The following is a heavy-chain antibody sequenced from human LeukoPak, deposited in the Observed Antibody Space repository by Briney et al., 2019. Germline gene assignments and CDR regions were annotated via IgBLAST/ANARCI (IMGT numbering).Heavy chain of an antibody. J-gene: IGHJ5*02. CDR1: GDSVSNNGAS. D-gene: IGHD6-19*01. Sequence: SQTLPLTCAISGDSVSNNGASWNWIRQSPSRGLEWLGSTYYRTRRYFDYAVSVRSRATINPDTSKNQVSLQLDSVTPEDTAVYYCARGGAGWYVSVFDPWGQGTLVTVSS. CDR3: ARGGAGWYVSVFDP. V-gene: IGHV6-1*01. CDR2: TYYRTRRYF.